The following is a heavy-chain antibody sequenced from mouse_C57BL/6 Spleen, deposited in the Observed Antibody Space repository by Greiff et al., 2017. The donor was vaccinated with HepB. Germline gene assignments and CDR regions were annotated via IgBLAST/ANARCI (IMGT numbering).Heavy chain of an antibody. D-gene: IGHD4-1*01. J-gene: IGHJ2*01. CDR1: GYTFTSYW. Sequence: QVQLQQPGAELVMPGASVKLSCKASGYTFTSYWMHWVKQRPGQGLEWIGEIDPSDSYTNYNQKFKGKYTLTVDKSSSTAYMQLSSLTSEDSAVYYCARGGLGRGYFDYWGQGTTLTVSS. CDR3: ARGGLGRGYFDY. V-gene: IGHV1-69*01. CDR2: IDPSDSYT.